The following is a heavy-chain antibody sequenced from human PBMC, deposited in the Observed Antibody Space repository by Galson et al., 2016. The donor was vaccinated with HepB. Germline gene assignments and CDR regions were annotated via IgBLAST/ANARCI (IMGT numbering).Heavy chain of an antibody. CDR1: GYSFTNYW. Sequence: QSGAEVKKSGESLKISCKASGYSFTNYWIAWVRQMLGKGLEWMGIIYPGDSDTRYSPSLQGQVVISADTSLTTAYLQWSSLKASDTGIYYCARQGGSYRVDYWGQGTLVTVSS. J-gene: IGHJ4*02. V-gene: IGHV5-51*01. CDR3: ARQGGSYRVDY. D-gene: IGHD1-26*01. CDR2: IYPGDSDT.